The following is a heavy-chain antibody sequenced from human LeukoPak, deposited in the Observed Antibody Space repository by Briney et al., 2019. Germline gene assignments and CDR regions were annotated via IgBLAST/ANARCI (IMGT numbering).Heavy chain of an antibody. CDR3: ARPSSRTPPGYSSSWYRGVSYYFDY. CDR1: GGSFSGYY. D-gene: IGHD6-13*01. J-gene: IGHJ4*02. Sequence: SETLSLTCAVYGGSFSGYYWSWLRQPPGKGLEGIGEINHSGSTNYNPSLKSRVTISVDTAKNQFSLKLSSVTAADTAVYYCARPSSRTPPGYSSSWYRGVSYYFDYWGQGTLVTVSS. V-gene: IGHV4-34*01. CDR2: INHSGST.